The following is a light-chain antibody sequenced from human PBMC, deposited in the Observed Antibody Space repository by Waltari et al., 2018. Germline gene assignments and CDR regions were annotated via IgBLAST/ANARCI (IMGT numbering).Light chain of an antibody. V-gene: IGKV1-9*01. CDR2: SAS. CDR1: QGISSY. Sequence: DIQLTQSPSFLSASVGDRVTITCRARQGISSYLAWYQQEPGKAPKLLISSASTLQSGVPSRFSGSGSGTAFTLIISSLQPEDSAAYYCQQLHTYPYTFGQGTKVEIK. CDR3: QQLHTYPYT. J-gene: IGKJ2*01.